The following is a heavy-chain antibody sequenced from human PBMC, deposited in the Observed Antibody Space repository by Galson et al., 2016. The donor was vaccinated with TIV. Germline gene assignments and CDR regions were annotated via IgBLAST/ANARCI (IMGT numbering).Heavy chain of an antibody. CDR1: VFPFSGFS. Sequence: SLRLSCADSVFPFSGFSMNWVRQTPGKGLEWVAFISSTSSYTYYADSVRGRFTISRDNANNIVYLQMNSLRAEDTAVYYCARGNDPGATYSLDYWGQGTLVTVSS. CDR3: ARGNDPGATYSLDY. J-gene: IGHJ4*02. D-gene: IGHD1-1*01. V-gene: IGHV3-21*01. CDR2: ISSTSSYT.